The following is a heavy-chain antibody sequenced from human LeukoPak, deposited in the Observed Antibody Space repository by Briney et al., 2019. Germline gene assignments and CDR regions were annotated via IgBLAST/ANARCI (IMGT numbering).Heavy chain of an antibody. Sequence: PGGSLRLSCAASGFTFSSYAMHWVRQAPGKGLEWVAVISYDGSNKYYADSVKGRFTISRDNSKNTLYLQMNSLRAEDTAVYYCARDMEMATITFFDYWGQGTLVTVSS. CDR2: ISYDGSNK. D-gene: IGHD5-24*01. V-gene: IGHV3-30-3*01. CDR1: GFTFSSYA. J-gene: IGHJ4*02. CDR3: ARDMEMATITFFDY.